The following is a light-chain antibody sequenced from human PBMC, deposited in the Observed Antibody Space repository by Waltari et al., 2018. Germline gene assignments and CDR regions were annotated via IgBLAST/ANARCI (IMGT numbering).Light chain of an antibody. CDR1: SSNIGRPY. CDR2: RNN. Sequence: QSVLTQPPSASGTPGQRVPISCSGTSSNIGRPYVYWYHQLPGTAPQLLIYRNNQRPSGVPDRFSGSKSGTSASLAISGLRSEDEADYYCAAWDDSLSGLNWVFGGGTKLTVL. V-gene: IGLV1-47*01. CDR3: AAWDDSLSGLNWV. J-gene: IGLJ3*02.